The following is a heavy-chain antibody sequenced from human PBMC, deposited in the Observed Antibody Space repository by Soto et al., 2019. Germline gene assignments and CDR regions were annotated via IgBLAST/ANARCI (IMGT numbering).Heavy chain of an antibody. D-gene: IGHD6-19*01. J-gene: IGHJ4*02. V-gene: IGHV3-33*01. CDR2: IWYDGSKE. CDR1: GFTFSSYP. CDR3: ASTYSSGWFGVEY. Sequence: QVQLVESGGGVVQPGRSLRLSCAASGFTFSSYPMQWVRQAPGKGLEWVALIWYDGSKEFYADSVKGRFTISRDNSKNTLYLQMNSLRAEDRAGYYCASTYSSGWFGVEYWGQGTLVTVSS.